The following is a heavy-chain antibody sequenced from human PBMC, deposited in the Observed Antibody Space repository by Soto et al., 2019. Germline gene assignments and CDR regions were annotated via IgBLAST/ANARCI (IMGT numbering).Heavy chain of an antibody. Sequence: QLQLQESGSGLVKPSQTLSLTCAVSGGSISSGVDSWSWIRQPPGKGLEWIGYIYHSGSTYYNPSLKSRVTISVDRSKSQFSLKLSSVTAADTAVYYCARVWGYSYGLASDIWGQGTMVTVSS. CDR1: GGSISSGVDS. V-gene: IGHV4-30-2*01. CDR3: ARVWGYSYGLASDI. J-gene: IGHJ3*02. CDR2: IYHSGST. D-gene: IGHD5-18*01.